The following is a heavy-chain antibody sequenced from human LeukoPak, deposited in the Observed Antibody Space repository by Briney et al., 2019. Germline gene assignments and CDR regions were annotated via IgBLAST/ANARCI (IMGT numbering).Heavy chain of an antibody. V-gene: IGHV1-24*01. CDR1: GYTLTELS. J-gene: IGHJ4*02. CDR2: FDPEDGET. CDR3: ATATPTYYYGSGSYYNVPIFDY. D-gene: IGHD3-10*01. Sequence: ASVKVSCTVSGYTLTELSMHWVRQAPGKGLGWMGGFDPEDGETIYAQKFQGRVTMTEDTSTDTAYMELSSLRSEDTAVYYCATATPTYYYGSGSYYNVPIFDYWGRGTLVTVSS.